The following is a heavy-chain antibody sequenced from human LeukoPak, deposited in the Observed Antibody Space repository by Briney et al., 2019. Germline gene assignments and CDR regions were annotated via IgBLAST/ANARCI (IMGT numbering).Heavy chain of an antibody. D-gene: IGHD6-6*01. Sequence: AGSLRLSCAASGFTFSSYAMSWVRQAPGKGLEWVSAISGSGGSTYYADSVKGRFTISRDNSKNTLYLQMNSLRAEDTAVYYCAEDRYSSSSVGLDYWGQGTLVTVSS. CDR3: AEDRYSSSSVGLDY. V-gene: IGHV3-23*01. J-gene: IGHJ4*02. CDR1: GFTFSSYA. CDR2: ISGSGGST.